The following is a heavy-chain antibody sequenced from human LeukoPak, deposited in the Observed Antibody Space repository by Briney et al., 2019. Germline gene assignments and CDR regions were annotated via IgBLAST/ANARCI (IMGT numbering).Heavy chain of an antibody. CDR1: GFTFSSYW. V-gene: IGHV3-7*03. CDR2: IKQDGSEK. CDR3: AKGEANLLKYGSGSYCDY. J-gene: IGHJ4*02. Sequence: GGSLRLSCAASGFTFSSYWMSWVRQAPGKGLEWVANIKQDGSEKYYVDSVKGRFTISRDNSKKTLYVQMNSLRAEDTAVYYCAKGEANLLKYGSGSYCDYWGQGTLVTVSS. D-gene: IGHD3-10*01.